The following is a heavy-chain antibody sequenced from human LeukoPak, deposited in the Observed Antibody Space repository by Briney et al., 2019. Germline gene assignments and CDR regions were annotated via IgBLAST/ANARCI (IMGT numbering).Heavy chain of an antibody. CDR3: ARDNGYNWP. Sequence: SETLSLTCTVSGGSISSYYWSWIRQPPGKGLEWIGYIYYSGSTYYNPSLKSRVTISVDRSKNQFSLKLSSVTAADTAVYYCARDNGYNWPWGQGTLVTVSS. V-gene: IGHV4-59*12. J-gene: IGHJ4*02. D-gene: IGHD5-24*01. CDR1: GGSISSYY. CDR2: IYYSGST.